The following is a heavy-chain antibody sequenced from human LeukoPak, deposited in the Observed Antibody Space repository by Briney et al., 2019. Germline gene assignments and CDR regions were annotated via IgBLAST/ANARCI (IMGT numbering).Heavy chain of an antibody. J-gene: IGHJ6*03. Sequence: GGSLRLSCEASGLTFNKYWMTWVRQAPGKGLEWVANIKQDGSEKNYVDSVKGRFTISRDNAKNSLYLQMNSLRAEDTAVYYCARDPYSGSYGDSYYYYMDVWGKGTTVTISS. D-gene: IGHD1-26*01. V-gene: IGHV3-7*01. CDR3: ARDPYSGSYGDSYYYYMDV. CDR2: IKQDGSEK. CDR1: GLTFNKYW.